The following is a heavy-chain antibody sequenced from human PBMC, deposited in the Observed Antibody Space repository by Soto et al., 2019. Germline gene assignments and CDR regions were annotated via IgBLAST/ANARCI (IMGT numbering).Heavy chain of an antibody. CDR3: VRSGTVPMLRLNGFDP. CDR2: ITTSGSYI. V-gene: IGHV3-21*06. CDR1: GFTFSSYD. D-gene: IGHD2-8*01. Sequence: EVQLVESGGGLVKPGGSLRLSCAASGFTFSSYDMNWVRQEPGKGLEYVSSITTSGSYISYGDSVRGRFTISRDNAKNSLFLQLDRLRAEDTAVYYCVRSGTVPMLRLNGFDPWGQGNVVTVSS. J-gene: IGHJ5*02.